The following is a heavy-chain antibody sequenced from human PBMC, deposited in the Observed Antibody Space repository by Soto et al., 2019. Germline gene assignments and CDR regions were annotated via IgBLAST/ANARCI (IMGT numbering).Heavy chain of an antibody. J-gene: IGHJ4*02. CDR3: ARASYSYGSFLDY. V-gene: IGHV4-30-4*01. CDR1: GGSISSGDYY. CDR2: IYYSGST. D-gene: IGHD5-18*01. Sequence: SETLSLTCTVSGGSISSGDYYWSWIRQPPGKGLEWIGYIYYSGSTYYNPSLKSRVTISVDTSKNQFSLKLSSVTAADTAVYYCARASYSYGSFLDYWGQGTLVTVSS.